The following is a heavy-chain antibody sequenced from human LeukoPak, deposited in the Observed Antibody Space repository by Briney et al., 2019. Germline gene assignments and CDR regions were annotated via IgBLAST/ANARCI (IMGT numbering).Heavy chain of an antibody. Sequence: SETLSLTCTVSGGSISSGDYYWSWIRQPPGKGLEWIGYIYYSGSTNYNPSLKSRVTISVDTSKNQFSLKLSSVTAADTAMYYCARAGSGSYYYFDSWGQGTLVTVSS. J-gene: IGHJ4*02. CDR3: ARAGSGSYYYFDS. V-gene: IGHV4-61*08. CDR2: IYYSGST. CDR1: GGSISSGDYY. D-gene: IGHD1-26*01.